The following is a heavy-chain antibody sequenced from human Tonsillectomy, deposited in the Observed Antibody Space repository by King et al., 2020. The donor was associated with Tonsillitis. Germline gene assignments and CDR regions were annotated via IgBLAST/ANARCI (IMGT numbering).Heavy chain of an antibody. CDR2: IIHLFNTA. Sequence: VQLVQSGAEVKKPGSSVKVSCKASGGTFSSYVIHWVRQAPGHGLEWMGEIIHLFNTARSAQRFQGRVTITADESTSTAYMELSNLRSDDTAVFYCAMVGEGFNYDYWGQGTLVTVSS. D-gene: IGHD5-24*01. V-gene: IGHV1-69*01. CDR1: GGTFSSYV. J-gene: IGHJ4*02. CDR3: AMVGEGFNYDY.